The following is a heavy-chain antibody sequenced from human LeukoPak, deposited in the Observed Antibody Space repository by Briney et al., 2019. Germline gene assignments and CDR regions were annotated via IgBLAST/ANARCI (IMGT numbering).Heavy chain of an antibody. J-gene: IGHJ3*02. CDR3: ARKGNGALDI. V-gene: IGHV3-23*01. Sequence: GGSRRLSCAPSGFTFSNYAMSWVGHAPGKGLELVSDISDIGASTNYVGSVKGRFIIARDNSKNMLYMQMNSLRVEDTAVYYCARKGNGALDIWGQGTMVTVTS. CDR2: ISDIGAST. CDR1: GFTFSNYA.